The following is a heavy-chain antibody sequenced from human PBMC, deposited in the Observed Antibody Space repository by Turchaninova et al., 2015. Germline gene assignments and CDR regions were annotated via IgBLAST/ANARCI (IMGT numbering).Heavy chain of an antibody. D-gene: IGHD1-7*01. J-gene: IGHJ4*02. CDR3: ARSRSGTSGRPLEY. CDR2: IYYSGST. Sequence: QLQLQASGPGLVKPSETLSPTCSVSGGSISSSSYYWGWIRQPPGKGLEWVGNIYYSGSTQDNPSLNSRVTISVDTSRNNFSLKLSSVTATDTAVYYCARSRSGTSGRPLEYWGQGTLVTVSS. V-gene: IGHV4-39*07. CDR1: GGSISSSSYY.